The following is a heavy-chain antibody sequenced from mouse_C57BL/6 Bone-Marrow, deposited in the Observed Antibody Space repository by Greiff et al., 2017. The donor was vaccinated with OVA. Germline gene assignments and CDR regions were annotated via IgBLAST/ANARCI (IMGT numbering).Heavy chain of an antibody. V-gene: IGHV7-1*01. CDR1: GFTFSDFY. Sequence: EVKLVESGGGLVQSGRSLRLSCATSGFTFSDFYMEWVRQAPGKGLEWIAASRNKANDYTTEYSASVKGLFIVSRDTSQSILYLQMNALRAEDTAIYYCARDAYYGSRFAYWGQGTLVTVSA. D-gene: IGHD1-1*01. J-gene: IGHJ3*01. CDR2: SRNKANDYTT. CDR3: ARDAYYGSRFAY.